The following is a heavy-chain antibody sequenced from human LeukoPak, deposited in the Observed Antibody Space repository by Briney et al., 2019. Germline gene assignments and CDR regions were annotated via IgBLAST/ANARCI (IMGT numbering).Heavy chain of an antibody. V-gene: IGHV4-34*01. D-gene: IGHD3-16*01. CDR2: INHSGST. CDR3: ARDLGNMIHDAFDI. CDR1: GGSFSGYY. J-gene: IGHJ3*02. Sequence: PSETLSLTCAVYGGSFSGYYWSWIRQPPGKGLEWIGEINHSGSTNYNPSLKSRVTISVDTSKNQFSLKLSSVTAADTAVYCCARDLGNMIHDAFDIWGQGTMVTASS.